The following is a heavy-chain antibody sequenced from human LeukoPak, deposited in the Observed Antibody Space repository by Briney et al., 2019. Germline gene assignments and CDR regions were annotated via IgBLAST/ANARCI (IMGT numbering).Heavy chain of an antibody. CDR2: ISAYNGNT. D-gene: IGHD6-13*01. V-gene: IGHV1-18*01. Sequence: ASVTVSCKSSGYTFTIYGISWVRQAPGQGREWMGWISAYNGNTNYAQKLQGRVTMTTDTSTSTAYMELRSLRSDDTAVYYCARERRAAAAPRLDYWGQGTLVTVSS. CDR3: ARERRAAAAPRLDY. CDR1: GYTFTIYG. J-gene: IGHJ4*02.